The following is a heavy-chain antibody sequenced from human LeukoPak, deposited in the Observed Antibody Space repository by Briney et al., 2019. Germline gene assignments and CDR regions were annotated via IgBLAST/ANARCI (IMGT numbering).Heavy chain of an antibody. CDR3: ARAGELTRDAFDI. D-gene: IGHD3-10*01. V-gene: IGHV1-69*01. J-gene: IGHJ3*02. CDR2: IIPIFGTA. CDR1: GGTFSSYA. Sequence: SVKVSCKASGGTFSSYAISWVRQGPGQGLEWMGGIIPIFGTANYAQKFQGRVTITADESTSTAYMELSSLRSEDTAVYYCARAGELTRDAFDIWGQGTMVTVSS.